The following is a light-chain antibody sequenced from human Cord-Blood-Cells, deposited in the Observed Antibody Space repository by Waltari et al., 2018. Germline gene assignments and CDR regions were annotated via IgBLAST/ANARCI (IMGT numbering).Light chain of an antibody. CDR1: SSDVGGYNY. J-gene: IGLJ2*01. CDR3: SSYTSSSTLV. V-gene: IGLV2-14*01. CDR2: DVS. Sequence: QSALTQPASVSGSPGQSITISCTGTSSDVGGYNYVSWSQQHPGKAPKLMIYDVSNPPSGVANRFSGTKSGNTASLTISGLQAEDEADYYGSSYTSSSTLVFGGGTKLTVL.